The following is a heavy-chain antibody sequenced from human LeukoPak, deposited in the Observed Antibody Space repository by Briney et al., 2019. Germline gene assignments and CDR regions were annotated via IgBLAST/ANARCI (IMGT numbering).Heavy chain of an antibody. Sequence: PSETLSLTCAVYGGSFSGYYWSWIRQPPGKGLEWIGEINHSGSTNYNPSLKSRVTISVDTSKNQFSLKLSSVTAADTAVYYCARGYQLLFPYYYYYMDVWGKGTTVTVSS. CDR1: GGSFSGYY. D-gene: IGHD2-2*01. CDR3: ARGYQLLFPYYYYYMDV. J-gene: IGHJ6*03. CDR2: INHSGST. V-gene: IGHV4-34*01.